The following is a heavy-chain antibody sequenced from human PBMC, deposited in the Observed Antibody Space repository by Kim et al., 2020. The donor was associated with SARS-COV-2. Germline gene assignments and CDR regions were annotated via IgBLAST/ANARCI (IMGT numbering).Heavy chain of an antibody. CDR2: IIPILGIA. J-gene: IGHJ6*02. D-gene: IGHD5-12*01. CDR3: AREGISGYDINYYYYYGMDV. Sequence: SVKVSCKASGGTFSSYAISWVRQAPGQGLEWMGRIIPILGIANYAQKFQGRVTITADKSTSTAYMELSSLRSEDTAVYYCAREGISGYDINYYYYYGMDVWGQGTTVTVSS. CDR1: GGTFSSYA. V-gene: IGHV1-69*04.